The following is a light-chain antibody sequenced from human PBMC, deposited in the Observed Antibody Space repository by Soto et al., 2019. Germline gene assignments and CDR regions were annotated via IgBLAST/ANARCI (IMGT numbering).Light chain of an antibody. CDR2: GAS. Sequence: EIVLTQSPATLSFSPGERATLSCRASQSVSSNLAWYQQKPGQAPRLLIYGASTRATGIPARFSGSGSGTEFTLTISSLQSEHFAVYYCQQYNNWPITFGQGTRLEI. CDR3: QQYNNWPIT. CDR1: QSVSSN. J-gene: IGKJ5*01. V-gene: IGKV3-15*01.